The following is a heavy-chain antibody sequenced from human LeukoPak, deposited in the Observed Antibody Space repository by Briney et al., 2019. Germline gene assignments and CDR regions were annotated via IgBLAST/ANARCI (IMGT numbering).Heavy chain of an antibody. D-gene: IGHD6-19*01. CDR2: IYHSGT. J-gene: IGHJ4*02. CDR1: GYSLSSGYY. Sequence: SETLSLTCTVSGYSLSSGYYWGWIRQPPGKGLEWIGTIYHSGTYYNPSLESRVTISVDTSKNQFSLKLSSVTAADTAVYHCARDPGYSSGWKYFNYRGQGTLVTVFS. V-gene: IGHV4-38-2*02. CDR3: ARDPGYSSGWKYFNY.